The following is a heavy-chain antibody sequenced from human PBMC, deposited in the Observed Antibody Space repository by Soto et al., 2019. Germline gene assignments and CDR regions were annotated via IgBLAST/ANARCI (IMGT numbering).Heavy chain of an antibody. V-gene: IGHV4-4*02. D-gene: IGHD2-21*02. CDR3: AREIVTAGGNNYFDP. J-gene: IGHJ5*02. Sequence: SETLSLTCGVSGGTVASSHWWSWVRQSPGRALEWIGNVYHTGDTNFNPSLQSRVTFSVDKSNNQFSLRLTSVTATDTAVYFCAREIVTAGGNNYFDPGGPGTLVTVSS. CDR1: GGTVASSHW. CDR2: VYHTGDT.